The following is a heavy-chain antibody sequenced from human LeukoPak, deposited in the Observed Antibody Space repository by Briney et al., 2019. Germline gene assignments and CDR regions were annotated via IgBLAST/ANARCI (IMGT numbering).Heavy chain of an antibody. Sequence: GGSLRLSCAASGFTFSNYAMTWVRQAPGKGLEWVSGISGNGGSTYYADSVKGRLIISRDNSKNTLYLQMNSLRAEDTAVYYCAKDGCGSECYYYMDVWGKGTTVTVSS. CDR1: GFTFSNYA. CDR2: ISGNGGST. J-gene: IGHJ6*03. V-gene: IGHV3-23*01. CDR3: AKDGCGSECYYYMDV. D-gene: IGHD2-21*01.